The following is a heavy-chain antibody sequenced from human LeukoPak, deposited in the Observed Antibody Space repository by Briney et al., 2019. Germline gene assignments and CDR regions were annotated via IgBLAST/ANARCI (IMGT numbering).Heavy chain of an antibody. V-gene: IGHV3-30*02. CDR2: IRYDGINK. CDR3: AKDTVKVTTIRRVPHYMDV. D-gene: IGHD5-12*01. J-gene: IGHJ6*03. Sequence: GGSLRLSCAASGFTFSNYGIHWVRQAPGKGLDWVAFIRYDGINKYYADSVKGRFIISRDNSKNTLYLQMNSLRAEDTAVYYCAKDTVKVTTIRRVPHYMDVWGKGTTVTISS. CDR1: GFTFSNYG.